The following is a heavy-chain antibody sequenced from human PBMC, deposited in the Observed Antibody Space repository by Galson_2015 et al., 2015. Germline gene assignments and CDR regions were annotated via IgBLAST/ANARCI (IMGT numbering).Heavy chain of an antibody. Sequence: SVKVSCKASGYTFNTYGISWVRQAPGQGLEWMGWISVYNGNTNYAQKFQGRVTMTTDTSTRTAYMELRSLRSDDTAVYYCARDQQTCQYGSGSYWDYWGQGTLVTVSS. V-gene: IGHV1-18*01. CDR1: GYTFNTYG. J-gene: IGHJ4*02. D-gene: IGHD3-10*01. CDR3: ARDQQTCQYGSGSYWDY. CDR2: ISVYNGNT.